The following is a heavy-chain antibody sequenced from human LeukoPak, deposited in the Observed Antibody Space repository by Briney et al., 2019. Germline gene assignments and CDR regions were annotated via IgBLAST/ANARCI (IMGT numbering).Heavy chain of an antibody. CDR1: GFTFSSYA. CDR2: ISGSGGST. V-gene: IGHV3-23*01. D-gene: IGHD3-10*01. J-gene: IGHJ4*02. Sequence: PGGSLRLSCAASGFTFSSYAMSWVRQAPGKGLEWVSAISGSGGSTYYADSVKGRFTISRGNSKNTLYLQINSLRAEDTAVYYCAKALSVYGSGSYYAYWGQGTLVTVSS. CDR3: AKALSVYGSGSYYAY.